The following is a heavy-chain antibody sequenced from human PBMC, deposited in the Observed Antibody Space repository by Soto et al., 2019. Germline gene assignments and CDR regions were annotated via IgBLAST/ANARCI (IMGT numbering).Heavy chain of an antibody. V-gene: IGHV1-18*01. CDR3: ARFYNGGQLVLSDTDDAFDI. Sequence: ASVKVSCKASGYTFTSYGISWVRQAPGQGLEWMGWISAYNGNTNYAQKLQGRVTMTTDTSTSTAYMELRSLRSDDTAVYYCARFYNGGQLVLSDTDDAFDIWGQGTMVTVSS. CDR2: ISAYNGNT. CDR1: GYTFTSYG. J-gene: IGHJ3*02. D-gene: IGHD6-13*01.